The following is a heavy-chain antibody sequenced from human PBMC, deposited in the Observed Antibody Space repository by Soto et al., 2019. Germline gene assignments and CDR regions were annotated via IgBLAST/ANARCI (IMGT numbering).Heavy chain of an antibody. CDR2: INHSGST. CDR3: AREGYSGYDYHSPKYFDY. J-gene: IGHJ4*02. Sequence: QVQLQQWGAGLLKPSETLSLTCAVYGGSFSGYYWSWIRQPPGKGLEWIGEINHSGSTNYNPSLKSRATITVDTSKNQFSRKLSSVTAADTAMYYCAREGYSGYDYHSPKYFDYWGRGTLVIVSA. D-gene: IGHD5-12*01. CDR1: GGSFSGYY. V-gene: IGHV4-34*01.